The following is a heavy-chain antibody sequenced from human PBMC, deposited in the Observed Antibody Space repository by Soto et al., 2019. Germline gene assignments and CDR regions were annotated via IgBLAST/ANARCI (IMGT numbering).Heavy chain of an antibody. V-gene: IGHV1-18*01. CDR2: ISAYNGNT. D-gene: IGHD5-12*01. J-gene: IGHJ5*02. CDR1: GYTFTSYG. CDR3: ARFLNSGYDPWFDP. Sequence: ASVKVSCKASGYTFTSYGISWVRQAPGQGLEWMGWISAYNGNTNYAQKLQGRVTMTTDTSTSTAYMELRSPRSDDTAVYYCARFLNSGYDPWFDPWGQGTLVPSPQ.